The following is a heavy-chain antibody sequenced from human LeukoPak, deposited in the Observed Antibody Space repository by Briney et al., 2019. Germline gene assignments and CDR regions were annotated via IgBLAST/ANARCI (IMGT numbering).Heavy chain of an antibody. D-gene: IGHD1-26*01. V-gene: IGHV4-59*02. CDR3: ARDRTYSGSYYNWFDP. Sequence: SETLSLTCIVSGDSVTTDYWSWIRQPPGKGLEWLGYISFSGSTNYNPSLKSRVTMSVDSSKNVFSLRLSSVTAADTAVYYCARDRTYSGSYYNWFDPWGQGTLVTVSS. J-gene: IGHJ5*02. CDR2: ISFSGST. CDR1: GDSVTTDY.